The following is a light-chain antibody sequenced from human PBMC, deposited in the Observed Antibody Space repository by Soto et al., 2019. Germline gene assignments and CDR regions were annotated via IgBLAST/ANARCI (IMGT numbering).Light chain of an antibody. CDR1: QSVSSY. J-gene: IGKJ5*01. CDR3: QQRSNWPPIT. V-gene: IGKV3-11*01. Sequence: EIVLTQSPATLSLSPGERATLSCRASQSVSSYLAWYQQKPGQAPRLLIYDASNRATGIPARFSGSGYVTDFTLTISSLDPEYFAVYYCQQRSNWPPITFGQGTRLEIK. CDR2: DAS.